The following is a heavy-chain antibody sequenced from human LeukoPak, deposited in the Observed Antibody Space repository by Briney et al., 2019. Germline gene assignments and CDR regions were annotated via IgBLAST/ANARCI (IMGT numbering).Heavy chain of an antibody. CDR2: INWNSGSI. Sequence: PGGSLRLSCAASGFTFSSYSMNWVRQAPGKGLEWVSGINWNSGSIDSADSVKGRFTISRDNAVNSLYLQMNSLRAEDTALYYCAKGYCISTKCFFDYWGQGTLVTVSS. J-gene: IGHJ4*02. CDR3: AKGYCISTKCFFDY. CDR1: GFTFSSYS. D-gene: IGHD2-2*01. V-gene: IGHV3-9*01.